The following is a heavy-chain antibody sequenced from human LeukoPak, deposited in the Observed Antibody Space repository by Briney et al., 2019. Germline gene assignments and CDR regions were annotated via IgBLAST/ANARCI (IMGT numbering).Heavy chain of an antibody. CDR3: ARGAGSSYYTGKY. CDR2: ISAYNGNT. V-gene: IGHV1-18*01. Sequence: GASVKVSCKASAYIFTSYGISWVRQAPGQRLEWMGWISAYNGNTNYAQKLQGRVTMNTDTSTSTAYRELRSLRSNDTAVYYCARGAGSSYYTGKYWGQGTLAIVSS. D-gene: IGHD1-26*01. CDR1: AYIFTSYG. J-gene: IGHJ4*02.